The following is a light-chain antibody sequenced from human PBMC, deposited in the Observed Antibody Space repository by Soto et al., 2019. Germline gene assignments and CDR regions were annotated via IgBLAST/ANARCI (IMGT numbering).Light chain of an antibody. J-gene: IGKJ4*01. CDR3: QQYKDWPPLT. V-gene: IGKV3D-15*01. Sequence: EIVMTQSPVILSVSPGERATLSCRASQNININLAWYQQRPGQAPRVLIYGASSRASGIPDRFSGSGSGTEFTLTIDRLEPDDCAFYYCQQYKDWPPLTFGGGTRVDMK. CDR2: GAS. CDR1: QNININ.